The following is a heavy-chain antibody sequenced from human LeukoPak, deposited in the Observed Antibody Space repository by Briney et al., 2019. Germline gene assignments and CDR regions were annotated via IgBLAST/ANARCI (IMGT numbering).Heavy chain of an antibody. CDR2: IWYDGSYE. Sequence: GGSLRLSCAASGVTFSSYGMHWVRQAPGKGLEWVAVIWYDGSYEYYADSVKGRLAISRDNDKNTVNLQMNSLRVEDSAVYYCARDGSGLAVRGWFDFWGQGTLVTVSS. J-gene: IGHJ5*01. D-gene: IGHD3-10*01. V-gene: IGHV3-33*08. CDR1: GVTFSSYG. CDR3: ARDGSGLAVRGWFDF.